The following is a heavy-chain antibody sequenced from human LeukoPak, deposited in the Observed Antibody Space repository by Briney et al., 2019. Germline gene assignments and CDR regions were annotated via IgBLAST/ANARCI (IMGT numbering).Heavy chain of an antibody. CDR3: ARGLGDYVEDWYFDL. J-gene: IGHJ2*01. CDR1: GGSISSYY. D-gene: IGHD4-17*01. Sequence: SETLSLTCTVSGGSISSYYWSWIRQPPGKGLEWIGYIYNSGSTNYNPSLESRITISVDTSKNQFSLKLSSVTAADTAVYYCARGLGDYVEDWYFDLWGRGTLVTVSS. V-gene: IGHV4-59*01. CDR2: IYNSGST.